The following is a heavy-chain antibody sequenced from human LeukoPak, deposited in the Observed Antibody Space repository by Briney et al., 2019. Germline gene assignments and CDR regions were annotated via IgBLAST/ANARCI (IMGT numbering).Heavy chain of an antibody. CDR1: GFTFSDYY. J-gene: IGHJ3*02. Sequence: GGSLRLSCAASGFTFSDYYMNWIRQAPGKGLEWLAYISNSATFIYYADSVKGRFTISRDNAKNSLFLQMDSLTADDTAVYYCAGQQQLGLFDAFDIWGQGKMVSVSS. D-gene: IGHD6-13*01. CDR3: AGQQQLGLFDAFDI. CDR2: ISNSATFI. V-gene: IGHV3-11*01.